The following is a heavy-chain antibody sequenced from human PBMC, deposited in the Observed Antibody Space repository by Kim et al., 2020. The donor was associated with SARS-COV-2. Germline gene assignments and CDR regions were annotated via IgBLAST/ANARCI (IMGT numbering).Heavy chain of an antibody. CDR1: GLTFSSYG. CDR3: ARDEYYDSSGPYYYYYGMDV. V-gene: IGHV3-33*01. Sequence: GGSLRLSCAASGLTFSSYGMHWVSQAPGKGLEWVAVIWYDGSNKYYADSVKGRFTISRDNSKNTLYLQMNSLRAEDTAVYYCARDEYYDSSGPYYYYYGMDVWGQGTTVTVSS. J-gene: IGHJ6*02. D-gene: IGHD3-22*01. CDR2: IWYDGSNK.